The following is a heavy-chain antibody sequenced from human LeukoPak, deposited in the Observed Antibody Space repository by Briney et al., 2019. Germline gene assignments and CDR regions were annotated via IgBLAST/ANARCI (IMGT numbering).Heavy chain of an antibody. V-gene: IGHV4-30-2*01. Sequence: PSETLSLTCAVSGGSISSGGYSWSWIRQPPGKGLEWIGYIYHSGSTYYNPSLKSRVTISVDRSKNQFSLKLSSVTAADTAVYYCARGFVVRDAFDIWGQGTMVTVSS. CDR3: ARGFVVRDAFDI. D-gene: IGHD3-10*01. CDR2: IYHSGST. J-gene: IGHJ3*02. CDR1: GGSISSGGYS.